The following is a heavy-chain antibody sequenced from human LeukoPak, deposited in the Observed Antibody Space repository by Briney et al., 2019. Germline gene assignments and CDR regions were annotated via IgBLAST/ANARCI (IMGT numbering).Heavy chain of an antibody. V-gene: IGHV4-4*07. CDR3: ARLPGGDSSSVVAFDI. CDR1: GGSISSYY. Sequence: SETLSLTCTVSGGSISSYYWNWIRQPAGKGLEWIGRIYTSGSTNYNPSLKSRVTMSLDTSKNQFSLKLSSVTAADTAVYYCARLPGGDSSSVVAFDIWGQGTMVAVSS. CDR2: IYTSGST. J-gene: IGHJ3*02. D-gene: IGHD2-21*02.